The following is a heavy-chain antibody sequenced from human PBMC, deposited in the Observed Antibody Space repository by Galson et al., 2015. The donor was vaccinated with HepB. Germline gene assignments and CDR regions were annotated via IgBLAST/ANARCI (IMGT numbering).Heavy chain of an antibody. V-gene: IGHV3-23*01. D-gene: IGHD6-19*01. CDR3: AKPEKLWLANDAFDI. CDR1: GFTFSTYS. J-gene: IGHJ3*02. CDR2: ISGSGGTT. Sequence: SLRLSCAASGFTFSTYSMTWVRQAPGKGLEWVSTISGSGGTTYYADSAKGRFTVSRDNSKNTLYLQMNSLRAEDMAVYYCAKPEKLWLANDAFDIWGQGTMVTVSS.